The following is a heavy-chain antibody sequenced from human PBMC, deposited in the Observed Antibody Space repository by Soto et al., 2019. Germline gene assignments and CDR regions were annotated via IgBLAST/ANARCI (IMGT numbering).Heavy chain of an antibody. V-gene: IGHV4-39*01. CDR1: GGPISSTTYA. J-gene: IGHJ6*02. CDR3: ARLPLLWFGELLPVRYYYYYGVDV. D-gene: IGHD3-10*01. CDR2: IYYSGST. Sequence: EIRPLTLIVSGGPISSTTYAWGWIRQPPGKGLEWIGSIYYSGSTYYNPSLNGRVTISVDTSKNQFSLKLSSVTAAEQAVYYCARLPLLWFGELLPVRYYYYYGVDVWGQGTTVT.